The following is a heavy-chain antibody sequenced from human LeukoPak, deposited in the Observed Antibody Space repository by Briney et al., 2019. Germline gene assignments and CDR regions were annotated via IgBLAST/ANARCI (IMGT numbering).Heavy chain of an antibody. D-gene: IGHD3-9*01. CDR1: SYTFTSYG. Sequence: ASVKVSCKASSYTFTSYGISWVRQAPGQGLEWMGWISAYNGNTNYAQKLQGRVTMTTDTSTSTAYMELRSLRSDDTAVYYCATLTGYSSESWFDPWGQGILVTVSS. V-gene: IGHV1-18*01. CDR2: ISAYNGNT. J-gene: IGHJ5*02. CDR3: ATLTGYSSESWFDP.